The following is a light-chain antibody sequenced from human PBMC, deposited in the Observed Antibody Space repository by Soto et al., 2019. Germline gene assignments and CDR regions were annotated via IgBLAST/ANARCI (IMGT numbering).Light chain of an antibody. Sequence: QSLLTQPASLSWCHCQLITIPCAGTRRYVGSYNLVSWYQQHPGKAPKLMIYGVSKRPSGVSDRFSGSKSGDTASLTISGLQAEDEADYYCCSYAGVHTFYVFGTGTEVTVL. CDR2: GVS. V-gene: IGLV2-23*02. J-gene: IGLJ1*01. CDR3: CSYAGVHTFYV. CDR1: RRYVGSYNL.